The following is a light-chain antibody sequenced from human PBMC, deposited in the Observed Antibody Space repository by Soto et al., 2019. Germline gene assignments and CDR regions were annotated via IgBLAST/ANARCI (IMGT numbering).Light chain of an antibody. Sequence: IVLTQSPGTLSLSPGERATLSCRASQSVTSTYLGWYQQKPGQAPRLLMYGVSVRATGIPDRFSGSGSGTDFTLTISRLEPEDFAVYYCQQYCSSHHPTTFGQGTRLEIK. CDR2: GVS. CDR1: QSVTSTY. V-gene: IGKV3-20*01. J-gene: IGKJ5*01. CDR3: QQYCSSHHPTT.